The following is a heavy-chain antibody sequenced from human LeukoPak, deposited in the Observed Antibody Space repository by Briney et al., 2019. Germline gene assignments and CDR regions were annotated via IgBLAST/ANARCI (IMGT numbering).Heavy chain of an antibody. Sequence: ASVKVSCKASGGTFSSYAINWVRQAPGQGLEWLGRIIPILATTNYAQKFQARVTITTDESTNTAYMELSSLRSEDTAMYYCARESRYCIGDSCYPNAFDVWGQGTMVTISS. V-gene: IGHV1-69*05. CDR1: GGTFSSYA. D-gene: IGHD2-15*01. J-gene: IGHJ3*01. CDR2: IIPILATT. CDR3: ARESRYCIGDSCYPNAFDV.